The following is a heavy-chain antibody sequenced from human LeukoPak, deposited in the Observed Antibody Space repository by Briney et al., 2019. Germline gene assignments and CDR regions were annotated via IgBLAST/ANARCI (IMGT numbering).Heavy chain of an antibody. Sequence: SVNVSCKASGGTFSSYAISWVRQAPGQGLEWMGGIIPIFGTANYAQKFQGRVTITADESTSTAYMELSSLRSEDTAVYYCARSGYYYDSSGYYSTDYWGQGTLVTVSS. CDR3: ARSGYYYDSSGYYSTDY. CDR2: IIPIFGTA. D-gene: IGHD3-22*01. V-gene: IGHV1-69*13. CDR1: GGTFSSYA. J-gene: IGHJ4*02.